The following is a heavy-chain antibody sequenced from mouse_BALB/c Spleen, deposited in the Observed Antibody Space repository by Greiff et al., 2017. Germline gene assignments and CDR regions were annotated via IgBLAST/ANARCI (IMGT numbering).Heavy chain of an antibody. CDR2: IWSGGST. V-gene: IGHV2-2*02. CDR3: ARGPSSLWYFDV. D-gene: IGHD1-1*01. J-gene: IGHJ1*01. CDR1: GFSLTSYG. Sequence: QVQLQQSGPGLVQPSQSLSITCTVSGFSLTSYGVHWVRQSPGKGLEWLGVIWSGGSTDYNAAFISRLSISKDNSKSQVFFKMNSLQANDTAIYYCARGPSSLWYFDVWGAGTTVTVSS.